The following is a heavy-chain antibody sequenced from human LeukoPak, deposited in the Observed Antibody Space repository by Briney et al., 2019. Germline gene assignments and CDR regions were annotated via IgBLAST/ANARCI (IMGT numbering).Heavy chain of an antibody. Sequence: PGGSLRLSCAASGVTFSNYAMSWVRQAPGKGVEWVSTISGNGGRTFYADSVKGRFTISRDNSKNTLDLQMNSLRAEDPAVYYCVSAGSSYSFDYCGQGNLVTVSS. D-gene: IGHD6-6*01. CDR3: VSAGSSYSFDY. CDR2: ISGNGGRT. V-gene: IGHV3-23*01. CDR1: GVTFSNYA. J-gene: IGHJ4*02.